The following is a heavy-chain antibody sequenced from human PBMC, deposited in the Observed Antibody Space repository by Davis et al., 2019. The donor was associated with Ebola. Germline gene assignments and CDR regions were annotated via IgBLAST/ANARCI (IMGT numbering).Heavy chain of an antibody. CDR3: ARHVGFRAIVVVPAAISDVFVFDI. D-gene: IGHD2-2*01. CDR1: GYSFTSYW. V-gene: IGHV5-51*01. CDR2: IYPGDSEA. J-gene: IGHJ3*02. Sequence: AASLKISCKGSGYSFTSYWIGLVRQPPGRGLEWMAVIYPGDSEARYSPSLQGQATISADKSITTAYLQWSRLKAADTAMYYCARHVGFRAIVVVPAAISDVFVFDIWGQGTMVTVSS.